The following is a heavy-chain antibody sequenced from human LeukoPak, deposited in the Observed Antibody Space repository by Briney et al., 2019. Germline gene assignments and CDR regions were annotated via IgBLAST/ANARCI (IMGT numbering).Heavy chain of an antibody. Sequence: GGSLRLSCAASGFTFSSYWMHWLRQAPGKGLVWVSRINSDGSSTSYADSVKGRFTISRDNAKNTLYLQMNSLRAEDTAVYYCARPWYSSSSANWFDPWGQGTLVTVSS. V-gene: IGHV3-74*01. CDR2: INSDGSST. CDR3: ARPWYSSSSANWFDP. J-gene: IGHJ5*02. D-gene: IGHD6-6*01. CDR1: GFTFSSYW.